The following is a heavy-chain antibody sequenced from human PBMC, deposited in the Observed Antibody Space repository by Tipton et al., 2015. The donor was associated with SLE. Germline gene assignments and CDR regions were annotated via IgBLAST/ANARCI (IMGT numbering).Heavy chain of an antibody. J-gene: IGHJ4*02. Sequence: TLSLTCTVSGGSISSHYWSWIRQPPGKGLEWIGYIYSSGSTNYNPSLKSRVTISVDTSKNQLSLKLTSVTAADTAVYYCARGSVVADDFWGQGTLVTVSS. D-gene: IGHD2-15*01. CDR3: ARGSVVADDF. CDR1: GGSISSHY. CDR2: IYSSGST. V-gene: IGHV4-59*11.